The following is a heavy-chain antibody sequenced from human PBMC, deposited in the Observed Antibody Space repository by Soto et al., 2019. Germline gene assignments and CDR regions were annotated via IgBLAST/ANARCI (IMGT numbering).Heavy chain of an antibody. Sequence: EVQLLESGGGLVQPGGSLRLSCAASGFTFSSYAMSWVRQAPGKGLEWVSTLTSSGHSTYYADSVKGRFTISRDNSKNTPSLQMNSLRAEDTAIYYCAKTPTVMVAFDYWGQGALVTVSS. D-gene: IGHD5-18*01. V-gene: IGHV3-23*01. CDR3: AKTPTVMVAFDY. CDR2: LTSSGHST. J-gene: IGHJ4*02. CDR1: GFTFSSYA.